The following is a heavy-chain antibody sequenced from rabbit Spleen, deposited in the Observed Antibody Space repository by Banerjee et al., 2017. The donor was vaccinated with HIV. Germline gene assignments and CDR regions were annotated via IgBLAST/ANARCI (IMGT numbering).Heavy chain of an antibody. CDR1: GFSFSIGDY. V-gene: IGHV1S45*01. Sequence: QEQLVESGGGLVKPEGSLTLTCKASGFSFSIGDYMCWVRQAPGKGLEWIACINTATGKAVYASWAKGRFTISKTSSTTVTLQMTSLTAADTATYLCARDLAGAIGWNFYLWGQGTLVTVS. CDR2: INTATGKA. D-gene: IGHD4-1*01. J-gene: IGHJ4*01. CDR3: ARDLAGAIGWNFYL.